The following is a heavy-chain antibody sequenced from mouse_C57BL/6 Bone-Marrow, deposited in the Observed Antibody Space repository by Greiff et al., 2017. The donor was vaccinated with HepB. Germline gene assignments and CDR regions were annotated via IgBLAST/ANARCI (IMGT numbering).Heavy chain of an antibody. Sequence: EVQLVESGPGMVKPSQSLSLTCTVTGYSITSGYDWHWIRHFPGNKLEWMGYISYSGSTNYNPSLKSRISITHDTSKNHFFLKLNSVTTEDTATYYCARDYYGSSPYWYFDVWGTGTTVTVSS. CDR1: GYSITSGYD. J-gene: IGHJ1*03. V-gene: IGHV3-1*01. CDR3: ARDYYGSSPYWYFDV. CDR2: ISYSGST. D-gene: IGHD1-1*01.